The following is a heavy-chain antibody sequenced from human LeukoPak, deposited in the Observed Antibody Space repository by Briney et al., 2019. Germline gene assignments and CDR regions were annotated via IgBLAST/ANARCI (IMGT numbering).Heavy chain of an antibody. CDR2: IRYDGSNK. Sequence: GGSLRLSCAASGFTFSSYGMHWVRQAPGKGLEWVAFIRYDGSNKYYADSVKGRFTISRDNSKNPLYLQMNSLRAEDTAVYYCAKARIAAAPNWFDPWGQGTLVTVSS. J-gene: IGHJ5*02. D-gene: IGHD6-13*01. CDR3: AKARIAAAPNWFDP. CDR1: GFTFSSYG. V-gene: IGHV3-30*02.